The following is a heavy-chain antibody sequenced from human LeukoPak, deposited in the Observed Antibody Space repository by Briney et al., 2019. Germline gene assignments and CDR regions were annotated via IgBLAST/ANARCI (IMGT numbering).Heavy chain of an antibody. Sequence: SETLSLTCAVSGYSISSSNSYWGWIRQPPGKGLEWIGTLSYSGSTYYNPSLKSRITISVDTSKSQFSLRLSSVTAADTALYYCARHIQGANVCDYWGQGTLVTVPS. CDR3: ARHIQGANVCDY. D-gene: IGHD2-21*01. J-gene: IGHJ4*02. CDR2: LSYSGST. CDR1: GYSISSSNSY. V-gene: IGHV4-39*01.